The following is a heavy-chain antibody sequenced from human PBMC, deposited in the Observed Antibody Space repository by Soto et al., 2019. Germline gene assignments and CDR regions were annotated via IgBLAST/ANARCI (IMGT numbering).Heavy chain of an antibody. CDR2: VSGSGGST. Sequence: EVQLLESGGGLVQPGGSLRLSCAASGFTFSTYAFIWVRQAPGKGLDWVSGVSGSGGSTYYADSVRGRFTISRDNPQNALYLQMNSLRPEDPDVYYCATYPRGGSCQYNLDVWGQGTTVTVSS. D-gene: IGHD1-1*01. V-gene: IGHV3-23*01. CDR3: ATYPRGGSCQYNLDV. J-gene: IGHJ6*02. CDR1: GFTFSTYA.